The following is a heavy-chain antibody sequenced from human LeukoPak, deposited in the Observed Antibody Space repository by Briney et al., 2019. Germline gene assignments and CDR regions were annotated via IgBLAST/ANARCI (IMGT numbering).Heavy chain of an antibody. D-gene: IGHD5/OR15-5a*01. CDR3: ARDVFEARYFDL. CDR1: GFIFSNYW. J-gene: IGHJ2*01. Sequence: GGSLRLSCAASGFIFSNYWMSWVRQAPGKGLEWVANIKQDGSEKYFVDSVKGRFTISRDNAKNSLYLQMNSLSAEDTAVYYCARDVFEARYFDLWGRGTLVTVSS. V-gene: IGHV3-7*01. CDR2: IKQDGSEK.